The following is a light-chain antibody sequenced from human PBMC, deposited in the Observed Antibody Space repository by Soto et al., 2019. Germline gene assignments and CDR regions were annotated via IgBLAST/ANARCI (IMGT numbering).Light chain of an antibody. Sequence: QSVLTQPPSASGTPGQRVTISCSGSSSNIGSNSVNWYQQLPGTAPKLLIYSNDRRPSGVPDRFSGSKSGTSASLAISGLQSEDEADYHCAACDDSLNGYVFGTGIKVTVL. CDR1: SSNIGSNS. V-gene: IGLV1-44*01. J-gene: IGLJ1*01. CDR2: SND. CDR3: AACDDSLNGYV.